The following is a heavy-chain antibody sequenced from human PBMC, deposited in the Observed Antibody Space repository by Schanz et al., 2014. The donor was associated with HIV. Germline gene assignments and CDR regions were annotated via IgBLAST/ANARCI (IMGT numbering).Heavy chain of an antibody. CDR1: GFTFSNYA. V-gene: IGHV3-23*04. CDR3: AKPEYDSSGNSQSHFDY. D-gene: IGHD3-22*01. Sequence: DVQLVESGGGLVKPGESLRLSCSTSGFTFSNYAMSWVRQAPGKGLEWVSSISESGGRTYYADSVNGRFTISRDNSKNTLYLQMTTLRTEDTAVYYCAKPEYDSSGNSQSHFDYWGQGTLVTVSS. CDR2: ISESGGRT. J-gene: IGHJ4*02.